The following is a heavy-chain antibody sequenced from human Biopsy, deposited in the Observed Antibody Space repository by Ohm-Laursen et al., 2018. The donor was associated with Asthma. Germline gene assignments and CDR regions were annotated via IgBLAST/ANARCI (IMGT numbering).Heavy chain of an antibody. CDR3: ARRITIFGVVQKDHGMDA. Sequence: TLSLTCTVSGGSMTPTSHYWDWIRQAPGKGLEWIGYISYGGKTSYNPSLKNQVPISRDTSKNQFSLRLTSVTAADTAVYFCARRITIFGVVQKDHGMDAWGQGTTVIVSS. CDR1: GGSMTPTSHY. D-gene: IGHD3-3*01. CDR2: ISYGGKT. V-gene: IGHV4-39*01. J-gene: IGHJ6*02.